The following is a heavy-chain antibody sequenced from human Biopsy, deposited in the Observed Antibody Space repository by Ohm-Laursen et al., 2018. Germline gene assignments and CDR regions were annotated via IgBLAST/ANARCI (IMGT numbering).Heavy chain of an antibody. J-gene: IGHJ5*02. CDR1: GGTFSASG. Sequence: ASSVTLSCPVIGGTFSASGISWVRLAPGHGLEFVGGIIPIFQTTHHAQSFQGRVTIVADKSTSTAYMELSSLRSDDTAIYYCATVRGLVWFGELIAWGQGTLVTVSS. CDR2: IIPIFQTT. D-gene: IGHD3-10*01. V-gene: IGHV1-69*06. CDR3: ATVRGLVWFGELIA.